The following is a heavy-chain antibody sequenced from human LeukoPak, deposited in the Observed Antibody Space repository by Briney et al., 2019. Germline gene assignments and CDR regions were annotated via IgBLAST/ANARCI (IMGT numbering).Heavy chain of an antibody. Sequence: RGSLRLSCAASGFTFSSYAMNWVRQAPGKGLEWVSGISGRGGNTYYADSVKGQFTISRDNSKNTLYLQMNSLRAEDTAVYYCAKSGIGGLRGGYFDYWGQGTLVTVSS. D-gene: IGHD4-17*01. CDR1: GFTFSSYA. V-gene: IGHV3-23*01. CDR3: AKSGIGGLRGGYFDY. J-gene: IGHJ4*02. CDR2: ISGRGGNT.